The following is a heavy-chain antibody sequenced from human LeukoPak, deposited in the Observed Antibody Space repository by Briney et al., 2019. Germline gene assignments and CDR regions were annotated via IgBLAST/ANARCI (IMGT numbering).Heavy chain of an antibody. J-gene: IGHJ5*02. CDR3: ARGLVEGSSATYCSSTSCPYNWFDP. CDR1: GGSISSGDYY. Sequence: SQTLSLTCTVSGGSISSGDYYWSWIRQPPGKGLEWIGYTYYSGSTYYNPSLKSRVTISVDTSKNQFSLKLSSVTAADTAVYYCARGLVEGSSATYCSSTSCPYNWFDPWGQGTLVTVSS. V-gene: IGHV4-30-4*01. D-gene: IGHD2-2*01. CDR2: TYYSGST.